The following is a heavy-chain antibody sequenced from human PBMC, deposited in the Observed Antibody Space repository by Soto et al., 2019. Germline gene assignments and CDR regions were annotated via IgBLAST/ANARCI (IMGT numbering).Heavy chain of an antibody. V-gene: IGHV3-23*01. J-gene: IGHJ6*02. CDR2: IGGSDGST. Sequence: GSLRLSCAASGFTFSTYAMSWVRQAPGKGLEWVSAIGGSDGSTHYADSVKGRFTISRDNSKNTLYLQMNSLRAEDTAVYYCARARGGYGYDFWSGYSYYYGMDVWGQGTTVTVSS. D-gene: IGHD3-3*01. CDR3: ARARGGYGYDFWSGYSYYYGMDV. CDR1: GFTFSTYA.